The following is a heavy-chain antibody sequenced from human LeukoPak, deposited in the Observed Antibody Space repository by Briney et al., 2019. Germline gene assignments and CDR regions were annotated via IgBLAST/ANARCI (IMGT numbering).Heavy chain of an antibody. CDR2: ISWNSGSI. J-gene: IGHJ4*02. Sequence: GGSLRLSCAASGFTFDDYAMHWVRRAPGKGPEWVSGISWNSGSIGYADSVKGRFTISRDNAKNSLYLQMNSLRAEDTALYYCAKAFTFGGVIAPFDYWGQGTLVTVSS. V-gene: IGHV3-9*01. CDR1: GFTFDDYA. D-gene: IGHD3-16*02. CDR3: AKAFTFGGVIAPFDY.